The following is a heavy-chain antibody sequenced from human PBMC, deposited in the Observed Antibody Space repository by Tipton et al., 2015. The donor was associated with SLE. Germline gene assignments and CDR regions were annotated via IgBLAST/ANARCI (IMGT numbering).Heavy chain of an antibody. CDR3: ARDRGGSEYYYGMDV. CDR1: GGSFSGYY. V-gene: IGHV4-34*01. Sequence: TLSLTCAVYGGSFSGYYWSWIRQPPGKGLEWIGSIYYSGSTYYNPSLKSRVTISVDTSKNQFSLKLRSVTAADTAVYYCARDRGGSEYYYGMDVWGQGTTVTVSS. D-gene: IGHD2-15*01. CDR2: IYYSGST. J-gene: IGHJ6*02.